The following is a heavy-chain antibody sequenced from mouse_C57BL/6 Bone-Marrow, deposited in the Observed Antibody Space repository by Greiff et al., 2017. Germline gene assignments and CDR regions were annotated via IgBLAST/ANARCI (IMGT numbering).Heavy chain of an antibody. CDR2: IYPTSGRT. CDR3: TRSGPLGRSFDY. D-gene: IGHD4-1*01. V-gene: IGHV1-55*01. J-gene: IGHJ2*01. Sequence: VQLQQPGAELVKPGASVKMSCKASGYTFTSYWITWVKQRPGQGLEWIGDIYPTSGRTNYNEKFKSKAILTVDTTSNTAYMQLSILTSEYSAVFYGTRSGPLGRSFDYWGQGTTLTVSS. CDR1: GYTFTSYW.